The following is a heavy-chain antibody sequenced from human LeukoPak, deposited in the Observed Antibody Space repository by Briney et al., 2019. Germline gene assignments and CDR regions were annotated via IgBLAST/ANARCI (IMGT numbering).Heavy chain of an antibody. D-gene: IGHD3-9*01. V-gene: IGHV4-39*02. J-gene: IGHJ4*02. CDR1: GASISSYY. CDR2: IYYSGST. CDR3: AGELRYFGPLVGYFDY. Sequence: PSETLSLTCTVSGASISSYYWGWIRQPPGKGLEWIGSIYYSGSTYYNPSLKSRVTISVDTSKNQFSLKLSSVTAADTAVYYCAGELRYFGPLVGYFDYWGQGTLVTVSS.